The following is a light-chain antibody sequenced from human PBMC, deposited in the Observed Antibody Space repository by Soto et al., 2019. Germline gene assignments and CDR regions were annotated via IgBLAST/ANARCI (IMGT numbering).Light chain of an antibody. V-gene: IGKV2-30*01. CDR1: QSLVYSDGTNY. CDR3: LQGTHWQYT. CDR2: KVS. J-gene: IGKJ2*01. Sequence: DVGMTQSPLSLPVTLGQPASISCRSSQSLVYSDGTNYLNWFQQRPGQSPRRVIYKVSNRDSGGPDRFSCSGSGTDFTLKISRVETEYVGVYYCLQGTHWQYTFGQGTKLEIK.